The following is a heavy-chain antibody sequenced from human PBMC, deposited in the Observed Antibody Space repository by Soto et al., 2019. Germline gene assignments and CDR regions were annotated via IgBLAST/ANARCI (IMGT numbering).Heavy chain of an antibody. V-gene: IGHV1-3*05. CDR3: ARAVAVPADFDY. Sequence: QVQLVQSGAEEKKPGASVKVSCKAPGYTFTGYAMHWVRQAPGQRLEWMGWINAGNGNTKYSQKFQGRVTITRDTSASTAYMELSSLRSEDTAVYYCARAVAVPADFDYWGQGTLVTVSP. CDR1: GYTFTGYA. J-gene: IGHJ4*02. D-gene: IGHD6-19*01. CDR2: INAGNGNT.